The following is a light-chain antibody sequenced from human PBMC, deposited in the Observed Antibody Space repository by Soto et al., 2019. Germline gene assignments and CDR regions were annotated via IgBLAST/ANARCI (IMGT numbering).Light chain of an antibody. CDR3: YQYGSSADT. CDR1: QSVSSSY. CDR2: GAS. J-gene: IGKJ2*01. Sequence: EIVLTPSPGTLSLSPGERATLSCRASQSVSSSYLAWYQQKPGQAPRLLIYGASSRATGIPDRFSGSGSGTDFTLTISRLEPEDFGVYYVYQYGSSADTFGEGTKLEIK. V-gene: IGKV3-20*01.